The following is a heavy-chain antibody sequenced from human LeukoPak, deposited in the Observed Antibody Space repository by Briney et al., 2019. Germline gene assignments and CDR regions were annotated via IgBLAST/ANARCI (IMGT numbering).Heavy chain of an antibody. CDR2: ISGSGGST. CDR3: AKDRVGPKYYFDY. J-gene: IGHJ4*02. D-gene: IGHD3-10*01. Sequence: PGGSLRLFCAASGFTFSSYAMSWVRQAPGKGLEWVSAISGSGGSTYYADSVKGRFTISRDNSKNTLYLQMNSLRAEDTAVYYCAKDRVGPKYYFDYWGQGTLVTVSS. CDR1: GFTFSSYA. V-gene: IGHV3-23*01.